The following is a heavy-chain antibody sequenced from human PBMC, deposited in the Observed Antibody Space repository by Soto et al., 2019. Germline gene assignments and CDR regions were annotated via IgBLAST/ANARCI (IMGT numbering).Heavy chain of an antibody. V-gene: IGHV4-39*01. CDR3: ARHVLRYFGGPRWFDP. J-gene: IGHJ5*02. Sequence: QLQLQESGPGLVKPSETLSLTCTVSGGSISSSSYYWGWIRQPPGKGLEWIGSIYYSGSTYYNPSLKSRVTISVDTSKNQFSLKLSSVTAADTAVYYCARHVLRYFGGPRWFDPWGQGTLVTVSS. D-gene: IGHD3-9*01. CDR1: GGSISSSSYY. CDR2: IYYSGST.